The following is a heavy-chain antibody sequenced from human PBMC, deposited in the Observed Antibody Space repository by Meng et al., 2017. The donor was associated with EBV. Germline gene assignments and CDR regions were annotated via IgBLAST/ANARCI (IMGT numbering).Heavy chain of an antibody. V-gene: IGHV4-39*07. D-gene: IGHD6-13*01. CDR2: IYYSGST. J-gene: IGHJ5*02. Sequence: QLQLQESGPGLVKPSETLSLTCTVSGGSISSSSYYWGWIRQPPGKGLEWIGSIYYSGSTYYNPSLKSRVTISVDTSKNQFSLKLSSVTAADTAVYYCARRGYSSSRTEFDPWGQGPRGTVAS. CDR1: GGSISSSSYY. CDR3: ARRGYSSSRTEFDP.